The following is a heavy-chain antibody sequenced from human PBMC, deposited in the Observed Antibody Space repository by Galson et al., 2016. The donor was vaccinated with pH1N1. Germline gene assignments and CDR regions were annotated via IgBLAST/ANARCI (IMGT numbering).Heavy chain of an antibody. CDR2: ITPAFGTA. CDR3: ATETGSSGMDV. Sequence: SVKVSCKASGDTFRTHTFNWVRQAPGQGLEWMGRITPAFGTADYAQKFQGRVTIIADRFTSTVSMELSGLTSDDTAVYYCATETGSSGMDVWDQGTTVTVSS. D-gene: IGHD3-10*01. V-gene: IGHV1-69*08. J-gene: IGHJ6*02. CDR1: GDTFRTHT.